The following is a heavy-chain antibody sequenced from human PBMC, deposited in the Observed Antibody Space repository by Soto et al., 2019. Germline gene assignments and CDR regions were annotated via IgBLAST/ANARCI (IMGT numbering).Heavy chain of an antibody. CDR1: GYSISSGLY. J-gene: IGHJ5*02. CDR3: AIENPDWFDP. Sequence: SETLSLTCAVSGYSISSGLYWGWVRQPPGKGLEWIGTIYPGGITYHNPYLKSRVTISIDTSKNHFSLRLSSVTATDTAVYFCAIENPDWFDPWGQGTLVTVSS. CDR2: IYPGGIT. V-gene: IGHV4-38-2*01.